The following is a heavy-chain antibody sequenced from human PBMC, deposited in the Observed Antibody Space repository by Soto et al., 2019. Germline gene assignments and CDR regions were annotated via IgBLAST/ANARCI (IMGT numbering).Heavy chain of an antibody. V-gene: IGHV4-39*01. D-gene: IGHD3-10*01. CDR3: AAGDYYASGRYYNGWFAP. CDR1: GGFLSSNRYY. J-gene: IGHJ5*02. Sequence: XTRSLPGTVSGGFLSSNRYYWGWIRQPRGRGLEWIGSIYYSGSTYYNPSIKSRVIIYVDTSQIQLSLQLSSVTASDTAVYYCAAGDYYASGRYYNGWFAPGGQGTLDPVSS. CDR2: IYYSGST.